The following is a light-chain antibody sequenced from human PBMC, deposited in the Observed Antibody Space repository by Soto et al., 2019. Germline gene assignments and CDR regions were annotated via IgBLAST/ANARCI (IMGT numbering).Light chain of an antibody. CDR1: QSVRRS. CDR3: QQYNNWPLT. Sequence: IVMTQSPATLSVSPWERATLSCRASQSVRRSLAWYQQKPGQAPRLLIYDASTGATGIPARFSGSGSGTEFTLTISSLQSEDFAFYYCQQYNNWPLTFGGGTKVDIK. CDR2: DAS. J-gene: IGKJ4*01. V-gene: IGKV3-15*01.